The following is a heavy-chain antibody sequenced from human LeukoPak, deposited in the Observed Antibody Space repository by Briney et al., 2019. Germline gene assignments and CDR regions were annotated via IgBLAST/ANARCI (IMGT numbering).Heavy chain of an antibody. Sequence: ASVKVSCKASGYTFTSYGISWVRQAPGQGLEWMGGIIPVFGTSRYPQRFQGRVTITADESTNTAYMELSSLRSEDTAMYYCARLHYSDSPLGPYYFDHWGQGTLVTVSS. J-gene: IGHJ4*02. CDR3: ARLHYSDSPLGPYYFDH. V-gene: IGHV1-69*13. D-gene: IGHD1-26*01. CDR2: IIPVFGTS. CDR1: GYTFTSYG.